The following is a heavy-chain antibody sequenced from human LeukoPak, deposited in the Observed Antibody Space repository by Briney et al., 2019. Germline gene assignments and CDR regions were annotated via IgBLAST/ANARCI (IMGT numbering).Heavy chain of an antibody. D-gene: IGHD5-18*01. J-gene: IGHJ4*02. CDR1: GYTFTKYA. CDR3: VKGNFDARVTSFDL. CDR2: IDINTGNP. V-gene: IGHV7-4-1*02. Sequence: ASVKVSCKASGYTFTKYAMNWVRQAPGQGPAWMGWIDINTGNPTYAQCLKGRFVFSLDNSVNTAYLQIKRLQADDTAVYYCVKGNFDARVTSFDLWGQGTLVTVSS.